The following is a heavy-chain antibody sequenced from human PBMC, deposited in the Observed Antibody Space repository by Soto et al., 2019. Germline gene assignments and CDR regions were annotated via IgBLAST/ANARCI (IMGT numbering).Heavy chain of an antibody. V-gene: IGHV1-3*01. CDR2: INAGDGNT. Sequence: ASVKVSCKASGYMFTSYAIHWVRQAPGQRLEWMRWINAGDGNTKYSQKYQDRVTITRDTSATTVYMELSRLRSEDTAVYYCARDGGRTTVVTKGESYKYGMDVWGQGTTVTVSS. CDR1: GYMFTSYA. J-gene: IGHJ6*02. CDR3: ARDGGRTTVVTKGESYKYGMDV. D-gene: IGHD4-17*01.